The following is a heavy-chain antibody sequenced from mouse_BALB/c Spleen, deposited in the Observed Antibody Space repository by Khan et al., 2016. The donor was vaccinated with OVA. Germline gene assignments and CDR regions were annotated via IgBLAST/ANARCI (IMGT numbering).Heavy chain of an antibody. CDR2: INSGSTTI. CDR3: ARGNGAY. Sequence: DVKLVESGGGLVQPGGSRKLSCAASGFTFSSFGMHWVRQAPEKGLEWVAYINSGSTTIYYADPVKGRFTISRDNPKNTLFLQMTSLRSEDTAMYYCARGNGAYWGQGTTLTVSS. CDR1: GFTFSSFG. J-gene: IGHJ2*01. V-gene: IGHV5-17*02.